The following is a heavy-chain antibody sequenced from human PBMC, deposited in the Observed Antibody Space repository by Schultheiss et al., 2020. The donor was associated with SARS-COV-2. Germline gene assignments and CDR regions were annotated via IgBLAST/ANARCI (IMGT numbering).Heavy chain of an antibody. CDR2: IWYDGSNK. CDR1: GFTFSSYG. CDR3: ARDGTSSTSCYICYYYYYGMDV. D-gene: IGHD2-2*02. Sequence: GESLKISCAASGFTFSSYGMHWVRQAPGKGLEWVAVIWYDGSNKYYADSVKGRFTISRDNSKNTLYLQMNSLRAEDTAVYYCARDGTSSTSCYICYYYYYGMDVWGQGTTVTVSS. V-gene: IGHV3-33*01. J-gene: IGHJ6*02.